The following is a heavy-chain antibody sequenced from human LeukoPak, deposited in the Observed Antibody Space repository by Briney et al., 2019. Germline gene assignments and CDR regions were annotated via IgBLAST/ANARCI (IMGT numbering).Heavy chain of an antibody. CDR2: ISSSSSYI. CDR1: GFTFSGYS. V-gene: IGHV3-21*01. J-gene: IGHJ4*02. CDR3: ARNPGIDY. D-gene: IGHD3-10*01. Sequence: GGSMRLSCAASGFTFSGYSMNWVRQAPGKGMEWVSSISSSSSYIYYADSVKGRFTISRDNAKNSLYLQMNSLRAEDTAVYYCARNPGIDYWGQGTLVTVSS.